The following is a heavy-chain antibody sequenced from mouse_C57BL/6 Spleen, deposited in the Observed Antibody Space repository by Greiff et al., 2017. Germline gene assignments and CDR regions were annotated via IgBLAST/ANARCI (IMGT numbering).Heavy chain of an antibody. V-gene: IGHV5-4*01. CDR1: GFTFSSYA. D-gene: IGHD1-1*01. J-gene: IGHJ3*01. CDR2: ISDGGSYT. CDR3: AREGDYYGSSAWFAY. Sequence: EVKVVESGGGLVKPGGSLKLSCAASGFTFSSYALSWFRQTPERRLEWVATISDGGSYTYYPDNVKGRFTISRDNSKNNLYLHMSHLKSEDTAMYYCAREGDYYGSSAWFAYWGQGTLVTVSA.